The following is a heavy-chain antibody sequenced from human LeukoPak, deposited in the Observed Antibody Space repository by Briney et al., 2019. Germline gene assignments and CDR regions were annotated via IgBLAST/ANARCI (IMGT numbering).Heavy chain of an antibody. V-gene: IGHV4-39*07. CDR1: GGSISSSSYY. D-gene: IGHD3-22*01. CDR3: ARSPSYYYDSSGYPYYFDY. J-gene: IGHJ4*02. Sequence: SETLSLTCTVSGGSISSSSYYWGWIRQPPGKGLEWIGSIYYSGSTYYNPSLKSRVTISVDTSKNQFSLKLSSVTAADTAVYYCARSPSYYYDSSGYPYYFDYWGQGTLVTVSS. CDR2: IYYSGST.